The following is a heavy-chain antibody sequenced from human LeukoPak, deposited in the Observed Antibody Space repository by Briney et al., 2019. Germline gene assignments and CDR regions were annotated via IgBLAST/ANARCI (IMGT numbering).Heavy chain of an antibody. CDR1: GFTFGNYW. J-gene: IGHJ4*02. V-gene: IGHV3-74*01. D-gene: IGHD2-2*03. Sequence: GGSLRLSCAASGFTFGNYWMHWVRQAPGKGLLWVSRISDDGSSANYADSVQGRFTISRDNAKNTVYLQMHSLRAEDTAVHYCVSGYCSSTTCYRGAYWGQGTLVTVSS. CDR2: ISDDGSSA. CDR3: VSGYCSSTTCYRGAY.